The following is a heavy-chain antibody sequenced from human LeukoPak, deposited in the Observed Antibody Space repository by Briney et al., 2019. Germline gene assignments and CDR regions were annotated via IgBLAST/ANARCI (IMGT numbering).Heavy chain of an antibody. CDR3: ARGFYDSSGYFGCYFDY. CDR2: ISHFGST. Sequence: PSETLSLTCTVSGYSVSSGYYWGWLRQPPGKGLEWIGSISHFGSTYYNSSLKSRVTISIDTSKNQFSLKLSSVTAADTAVYYCARGFYDSSGYFGCYFDYWGQGTLVTVSS. V-gene: IGHV4-38-2*02. CDR1: GYSVSSGYY. J-gene: IGHJ4*02. D-gene: IGHD3-22*01.